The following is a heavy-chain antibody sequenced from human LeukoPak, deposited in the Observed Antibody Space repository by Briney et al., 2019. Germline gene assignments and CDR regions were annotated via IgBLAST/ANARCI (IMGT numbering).Heavy chain of an antibody. Sequence: PGGSLRLSCAASGFTFSSYGMHWVRQAPGKGLEWVAVIWYDGSNKNYADSVKGRFTISRDNSKNTLYLQMNSLRAEDTAVYYCAKDYCSGGSCYFFDYWGQGTLVTVSS. D-gene: IGHD2-15*01. CDR3: AKDYCSGGSCYFFDY. CDR2: IWYDGSNK. V-gene: IGHV3-33*06. CDR1: GFTFSSYG. J-gene: IGHJ4*02.